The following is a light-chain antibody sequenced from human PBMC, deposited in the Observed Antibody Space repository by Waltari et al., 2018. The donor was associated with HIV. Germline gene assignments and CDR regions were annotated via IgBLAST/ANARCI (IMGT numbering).Light chain of an antibody. CDR3: QVWDSSSDHVV. J-gene: IGLJ2*01. V-gene: IGLV3-21*04. CDR2: DDS. Sequence: SYVLTQPPSVSVAPGKTARLTCGGNNIASKSVHWYQQNPGQAPVVVIYDDSERPSGIPERFSGSNSGNTATLTISRVEAGDEADYYCQVWDSSSDHVVFGGGTKLTVL. CDR1: NIASKS.